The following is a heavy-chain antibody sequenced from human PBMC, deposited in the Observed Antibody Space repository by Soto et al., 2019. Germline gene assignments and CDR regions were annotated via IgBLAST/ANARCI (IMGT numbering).Heavy chain of an antibody. V-gene: IGHV4-39*01. J-gene: IGHJ4*02. CDR1: DDSINSDKYY. CDR2: IYYRGNA. Sequence: PSETLSLTCSVSDDSINSDKYYWGWIRQPPGKGLEWIGSIYYRGNAYYNPSLQTRVTISLDKTKSQFSLKLNSVTAADSAVYFCASLEGLASLPDLFDFWSRGALVTVSS. D-gene: IGHD3-3*01. CDR3: ASLEGLASLPDLFDF.